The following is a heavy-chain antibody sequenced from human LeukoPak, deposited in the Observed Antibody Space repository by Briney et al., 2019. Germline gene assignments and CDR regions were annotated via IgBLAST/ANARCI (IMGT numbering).Heavy chain of an antibody. CDR2: ISWNSI. V-gene: IGHV3-9*01. J-gene: IGHJ2*01. CDR3: ASSGYCSGGTCYLRYWYFDL. D-gene: IGHD2-15*01. Sequence: PGGSLRLSCATSGFTFDDYVMHWVRQAPGKGLEWVSSISWNSIYYADSVKGRFTISRDNSKSTLYLQMNTLRAEDAAVYYCASSGYCSGGTCYLRYWYFDLWGRGTLVTVSS. CDR1: GFTFDDYV.